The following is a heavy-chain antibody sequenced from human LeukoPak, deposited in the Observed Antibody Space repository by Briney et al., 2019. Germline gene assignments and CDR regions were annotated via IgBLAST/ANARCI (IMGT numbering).Heavy chain of an antibody. V-gene: IGHV3-21*01. CDR2: ITSSGSYI. Sequence: GGSLRLSCAASGFTFSSYAMHWVRQAPGKGLEWVSSITSSGSYIYYADSVMGRFTVSRDNTNNSLYLQMNSLRAEDTAVYYCARHVVAVGFDYWGQGTLVTVSS. CDR3: ARHVVAVGFDY. D-gene: IGHD3-22*01. J-gene: IGHJ4*02. CDR1: GFTFSSYA.